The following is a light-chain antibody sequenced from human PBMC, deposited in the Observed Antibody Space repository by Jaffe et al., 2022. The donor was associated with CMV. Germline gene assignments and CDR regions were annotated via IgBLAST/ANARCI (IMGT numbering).Light chain of an antibody. V-gene: IGKV1-5*03. CDR2: KAS. CDR3: QQYNNYSGT. Sequence: DIQLTQSPSTLSASVGDRVTITCRASQSVSTWLAWYQQRPGKAPKLLIYKASTLESGVPPRFSGNGSGTEFTLTISSLQPDDFATYHCQQYNNYSGTFGQGTKVEMK. CDR1: QSVSTW. J-gene: IGKJ1*01.